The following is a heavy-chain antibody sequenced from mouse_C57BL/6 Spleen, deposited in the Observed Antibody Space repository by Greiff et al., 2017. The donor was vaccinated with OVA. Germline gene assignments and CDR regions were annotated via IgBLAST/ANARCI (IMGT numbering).Heavy chain of an antibody. Sequence: QVQLQQSGAELARPGASVKMSCKASGYTFTSYTMHWVKQRPGQGLEWIGYINPSSGYTKYNQKFKDKATLTADKSSSTAYMQRSSLTSEDSAVYYCARRDYDYDYFDYWGQGTTLTVSS. D-gene: IGHD2-4*01. CDR2: INPSSGYT. CDR3: ARRDYDYDYFDY. CDR1: GYTFTSYT. V-gene: IGHV1-4*01. J-gene: IGHJ2*01.